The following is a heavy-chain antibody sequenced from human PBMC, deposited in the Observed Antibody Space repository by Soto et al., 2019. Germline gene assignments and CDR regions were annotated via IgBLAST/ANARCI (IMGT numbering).Heavy chain of an antibody. J-gene: IGHJ5*02. CDR2: IYWDDDK. Sequence: QITLKESGPTLVRPTQTLTLSCTFSGFSLSTSGVAVGWIRHPPGKALEWLALIYWDDDKRYRPSLKSRLTITKDTSKNQVVLTMTNMDPVDTATDYCAHSNGDDNWFGPWGQGTLVTVST. CDR3: AHSNGDDNWFGP. CDR1: GFSLSTSGVA. D-gene: IGHD4-17*01. V-gene: IGHV2-5*02.